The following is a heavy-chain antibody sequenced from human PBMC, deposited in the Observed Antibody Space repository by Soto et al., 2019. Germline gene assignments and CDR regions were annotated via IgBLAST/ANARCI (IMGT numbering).Heavy chain of an antibody. D-gene: IGHD3-16*01. J-gene: IGHJ4*02. CDR1: GFIFSSYG. CDR2: ISHDGNKK. Sequence: QVQLVESGGGVVQPGRSLRLSCATSGFIFSSYGIHWLRQAPGKGLEWLAIISHDGNKKYYADSVKGRFTISRDNSKNTVYLQMDSLRVEDTDVYYCARDGGDFDYWGQGTLVTVSS. CDR3: ARDGGDFDY. V-gene: IGHV3-33*05.